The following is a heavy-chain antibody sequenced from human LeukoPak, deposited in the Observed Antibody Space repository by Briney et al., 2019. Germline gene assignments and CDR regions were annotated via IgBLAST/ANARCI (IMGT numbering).Heavy chain of an antibody. CDR3: AKDLYSGSYPSYFDY. CDR2: ISGSGGST. D-gene: IGHD1-26*01. V-gene: IGHV3-23*01. J-gene: IGHJ4*02. CDR1: GFTFSSYG. Sequence: GGSLRLSCAASGFTFSSYGMSWVRQAPGKGLEWVSAISGSGGSTYYADSVKGRFTISRDNSKNTVYLQMNSLRAEDTAVYYCAKDLYSGSYPSYFDYWGQGTLVTVSS.